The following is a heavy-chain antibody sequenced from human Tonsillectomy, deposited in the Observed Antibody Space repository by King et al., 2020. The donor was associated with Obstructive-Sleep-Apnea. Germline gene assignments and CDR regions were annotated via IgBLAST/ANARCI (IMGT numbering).Heavy chain of an antibody. CDR1: GGSISSGDYY. V-gene: IGHV4-30-4*01. J-gene: IGHJ6*02. CDR3: ARGGYDILTGYSPYYYGMDV. CDR2: IYYSGST. Sequence: VQLQESGPGLVKPSQTLSLTCTVSGGSISSGDYYWRWIRQPPGKGLEWIGYIYYSGSTYYNPSLKSRVTISVDTAKNQFSLKLGSVTAADTAVYYCARGGYDILTGYSPYYYGMDVWGQGTTVTVSS. D-gene: IGHD3-9*01.